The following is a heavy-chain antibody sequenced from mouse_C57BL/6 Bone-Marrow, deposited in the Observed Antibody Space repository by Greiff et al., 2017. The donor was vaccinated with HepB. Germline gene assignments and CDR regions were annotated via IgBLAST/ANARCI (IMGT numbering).Heavy chain of an antibody. V-gene: IGHV1-74*01. Sequence: QVQLQQPGAELVKPGASVKVSCKASGYTFTSYWMHWVKQRPGQGLEWIGRIHPSDSDTNYNEKFKSKATLTVDKSSSTAYMQLSSLTSEDSAVYYCARGVVATRIAMDYWGQGTSVTVSS. D-gene: IGHD1-1*01. CDR3: ARGVVATRIAMDY. J-gene: IGHJ4*01. CDR1: GYTFTSYW. CDR2: IHPSDSDT.